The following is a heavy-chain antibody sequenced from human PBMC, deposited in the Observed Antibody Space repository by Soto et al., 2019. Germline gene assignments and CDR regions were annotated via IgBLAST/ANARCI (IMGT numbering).Heavy chain of an antibody. CDR3: ARCAYSSSSGPWFDP. CDR2: IIPIFGTA. Sequence: SVKVSCKASGGTFLSYAISWVRQAHGQGLEWMGGIIPIFGTANYAQKFQGRVTITADESTSTAYMELSSLRSEDTAVYYCARCAYSSSSGPWFDPWGQGTLVTVSS. V-gene: IGHV1-69*13. D-gene: IGHD6-6*01. J-gene: IGHJ5*02. CDR1: GGTFLSYA.